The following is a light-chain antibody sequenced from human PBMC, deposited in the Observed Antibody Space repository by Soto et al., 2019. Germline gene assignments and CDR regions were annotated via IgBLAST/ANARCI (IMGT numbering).Light chain of an antibody. V-gene: IGKV3-20*01. J-gene: IGKJ2*01. Sequence: EIVLTQSPGTLPLSPGERATLSCRASQSVSSSYLVWYQQKPGQAPRPLIYGASSRATGIPDRFSGSGSGTDVTLTIGRLEAEDFAVYYCQQYGSSPFTFGQGTKLEI. CDR2: GAS. CDR3: QQYGSSPFT. CDR1: QSVSSSY.